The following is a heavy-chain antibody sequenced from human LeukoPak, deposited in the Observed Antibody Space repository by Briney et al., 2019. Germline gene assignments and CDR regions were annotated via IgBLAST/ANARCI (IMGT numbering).Heavy chain of an antibody. D-gene: IGHD1-26*01. CDR2: MYSGGST. V-gene: IGHV3-53*05. Sequence: PGGSLRLSCAGSGFTVSGSYMYWVRQGPDKGLEWVSVMYSGGSTYYADSVKGRFTLSRDSAKNTLYLQMNSLRGEDTAVYYCATGDSSYERNFEYWGQGTLVTVSS. CDR1: GFTVSGSY. J-gene: IGHJ4*02. CDR3: ATGDSSYERNFEY.